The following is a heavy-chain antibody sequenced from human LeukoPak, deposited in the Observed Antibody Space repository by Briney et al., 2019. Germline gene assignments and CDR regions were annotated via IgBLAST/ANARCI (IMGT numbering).Heavy chain of an antibody. CDR1: GFTFGDYA. J-gene: IGHJ4*02. V-gene: IGHV3-49*03. Sequence: GGSLRLSCTSSGFTFGDYAMSWFRQAPGKGREWVGFIRSRTYGGTTEYAASVKGTFTISRDDSKSITYLQMISLNTEDTAVYYCTRDGIGEFDYWGQGTLVTVSS. CDR3: TRDGIGEFDY. CDR2: IRSRTYGGTT. D-gene: IGHD3-3*01.